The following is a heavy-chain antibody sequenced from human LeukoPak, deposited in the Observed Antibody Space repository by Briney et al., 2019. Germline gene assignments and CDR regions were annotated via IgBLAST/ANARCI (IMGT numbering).Heavy chain of an antibody. V-gene: IGHV1-69*01. D-gene: IGHD1-26*01. CDR2: IIPIFGTT. J-gene: IGHJ5*02. CDR3: ATDSGSYPNWFDP. Sequence: ASVKVSCKASGGTFSSYAINWVRQAPGQGLEWTGDIIPIFGTTNYAQKFQGRVTITADESTSTAYMELSSLKSEDTAVYYCATDSGSYPNWFDPWGQGTLVTVSS. CDR1: GGTFSSYA.